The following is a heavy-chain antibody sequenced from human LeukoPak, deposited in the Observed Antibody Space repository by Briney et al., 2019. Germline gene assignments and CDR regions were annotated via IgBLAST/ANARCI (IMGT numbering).Heavy chain of an antibody. Sequence: GSSVKVSCKASGGTFSSYAISWVRQAPGQGLEWMGIINPSGGSTSYAQKFQGRVTMTRDTSTSTVYMELSSLRSEDTAVYYCARAGDYDYVWGRYYNAFDIWGQGTMVTVSS. CDR3: ARAGDYDYVWGRYYNAFDI. CDR2: INPSGGST. D-gene: IGHD3-16*01. J-gene: IGHJ3*02. CDR1: GGTFSSYA. V-gene: IGHV1-46*01.